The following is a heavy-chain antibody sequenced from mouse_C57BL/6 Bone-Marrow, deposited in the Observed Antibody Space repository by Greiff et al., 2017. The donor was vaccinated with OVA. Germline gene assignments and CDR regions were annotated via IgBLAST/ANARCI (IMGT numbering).Heavy chain of an antibody. J-gene: IGHJ3*01. Sequence: VKLQQPGAELVKPGASVKLSCKASGYTFTSYWMHWVKQRPGQGLEWIGMIHPNSGSTNYNEKFKSKATLTVDKSSSTAYMQLSSLTSEDSAVYYCAGEGSGYRFAYWGQGTLVTVSA. V-gene: IGHV1-64*01. CDR2: IHPNSGST. CDR3: AGEGSGYRFAY. D-gene: IGHD3-2*02. CDR1: GYTFTSYW.